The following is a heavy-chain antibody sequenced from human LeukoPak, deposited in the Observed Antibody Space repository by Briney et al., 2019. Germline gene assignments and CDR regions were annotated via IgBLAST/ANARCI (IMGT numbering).Heavy chain of an antibody. CDR2: ISTSSTYI. CDR3: ARNPPFIIGTTFFDY. D-gene: IGHD1-20*01. V-gene: IGHV3-21*01. J-gene: IGHJ4*02. Sequence: GGSLRLSCAASGFTFSSYSMNWVRQAPGKGLEWVSSISTSSTYIYYADSVKGRFTISRDNAKNSLYLQMNSLRAEDTAVYYCARNPPFIIGTTFFDYWGQGTLVTVSS. CDR1: GFTFSSYS.